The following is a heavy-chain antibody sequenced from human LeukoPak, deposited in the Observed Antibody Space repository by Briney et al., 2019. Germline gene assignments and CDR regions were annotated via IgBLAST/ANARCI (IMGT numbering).Heavy chain of an antibody. V-gene: IGHV3-9*01. CDR3: AKDNRRHYTSGPNPDSLH. D-gene: IGHD6-19*01. CDR2: ISWNSGSI. Sequence: GGSLRPSCAGSGFIFNNYAMHWVRQPPGKGLEWVSGISWNSGSIDYADSVKGRFTISRDNAKNSLYLQMNSLRVEDTAFYYCAKDNRRHYTSGPNPDSLHWGQGALVTVSS. J-gene: IGHJ4*02. CDR1: GFIFNNYA.